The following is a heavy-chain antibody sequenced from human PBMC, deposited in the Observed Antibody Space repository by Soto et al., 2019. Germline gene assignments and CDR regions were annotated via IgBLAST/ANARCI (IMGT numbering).Heavy chain of an antibody. CDR2: TYFRSKWYN. CDR3: AKGDNLGPKTGYAFDP. CDR1: GDSVSSNTAS. Sequence: PSQTLSRTCAISGDSVSSNTASWNWIRQSPSRVLEWLGRTYFRSKWYNDYAVSVKSRIIINPDTSNNQFSLQLNSVTPEDTAVYFCAKGDNLGPKTGYAFDPWGQGIMVTVSS. J-gene: IGHJ5*02. D-gene: IGHD5-12*01. V-gene: IGHV6-1*01.